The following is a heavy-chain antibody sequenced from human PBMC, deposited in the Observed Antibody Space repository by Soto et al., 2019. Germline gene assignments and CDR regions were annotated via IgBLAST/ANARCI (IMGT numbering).Heavy chain of an antibody. J-gene: IGHJ6*02. Sequence: ASVKVSCKASGYTYTSYAMHWVRQDPGQRLEWMGWINAYNGNTNYAQKLQGRVTMTTDTSTSTAYMELRSLRSDDTAVYYCARWEYGMDVWGQGTTVTVSS. D-gene: IGHD1-26*01. V-gene: IGHV1-18*01. CDR2: INAYNGNT. CDR3: ARWEYGMDV. CDR1: GYTYTSYA.